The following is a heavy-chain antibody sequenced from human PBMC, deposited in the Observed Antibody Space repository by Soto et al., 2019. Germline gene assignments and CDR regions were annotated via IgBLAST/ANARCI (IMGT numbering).Heavy chain of an antibody. V-gene: IGHV2-70*01. CDR1: WFSLITSGMC. CDR3: ARIGNYYGMDV. Sequence: SGPPLVNPTQSLTLTCTFSWFSLITSGMCVSWIRQPPGKALEWLALIDWDDDKYYSTSLKTRLTISKDTSKNQVVLTMTNMDPVDTATYYCARIGNYYGMDVWGQGTTVTVSS. D-gene: IGHD1-26*01. J-gene: IGHJ6*02. CDR2: IDWDDDK.